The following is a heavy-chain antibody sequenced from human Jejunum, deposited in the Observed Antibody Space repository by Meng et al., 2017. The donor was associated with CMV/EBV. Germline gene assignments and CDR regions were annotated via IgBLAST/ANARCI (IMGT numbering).Heavy chain of an antibody. CDR3: ARDCSTSCPFQPRGDY. V-gene: IGHV3-7*01. Sequence: SLSSYWMSWVRKAPGKGLEWVATIKSDGSEEHYVDSVRGRFTISRDNAKNSLHLQIDSLRAEDTAVYHCARDCSTSCPFQPRGDYWGQGTLVTVSS. CDR2: IKSDGSEE. D-gene: IGHD2-2*01. J-gene: IGHJ4*02. CDR1: SLSSYW.